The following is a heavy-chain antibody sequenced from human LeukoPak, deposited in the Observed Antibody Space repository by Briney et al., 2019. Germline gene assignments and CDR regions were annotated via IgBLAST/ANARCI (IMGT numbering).Heavy chain of an antibody. CDR3: ARGHGYISA. CDR1: GFTFSSYT. CDR2: ISSSSSTI. D-gene: IGHD5-24*01. J-gene: IGHJ5*02. Sequence: HPGGSLRLSCVASGFTFSSYTMNWVRQAPGKGLDWLSYISSSSSTINYADSVRGRFTISRDNAKNSLYLQMDSLGDEDTAVYYCARGHGYISAWGQGTLVTVSS. V-gene: IGHV3-48*02.